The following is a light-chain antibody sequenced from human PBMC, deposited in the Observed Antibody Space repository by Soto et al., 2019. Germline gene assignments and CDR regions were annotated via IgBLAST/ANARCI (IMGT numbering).Light chain of an antibody. V-gene: IGKV3-15*01. CDR2: GAS. J-gene: IGKJ1*01. Sequence: EIVMTQSPATLSVSPGETATLSCRASQSVSSNLAWYQQKPGQAPRLLIYGASTRATDIPARFSGSGSGTEFPLTISSLQSEDFAVYYCQQYNNFWTFGQGTKVEIK. CDR3: QQYNNFWT. CDR1: QSVSSN.